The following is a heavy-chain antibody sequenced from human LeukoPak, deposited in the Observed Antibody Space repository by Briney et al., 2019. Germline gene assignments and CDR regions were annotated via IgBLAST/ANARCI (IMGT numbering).Heavy chain of an antibody. V-gene: IGHV3-21*01. CDR2: ISSSSSYI. J-gene: IGHJ6*03. CDR1: GFTFSSYS. D-gene: IGHD4-17*01. Sequence: GGSLRLSCAASGFTFSSYSMNWVRQAPGTRLEWISSISSSSSYIYYADSVKGRFTISRDNAKNSLYLQMNSPRAEDTAVYYCARESGDYALDYYYYMDVWGKGTTVTVSS. CDR3: ARESGDYALDYYYYMDV.